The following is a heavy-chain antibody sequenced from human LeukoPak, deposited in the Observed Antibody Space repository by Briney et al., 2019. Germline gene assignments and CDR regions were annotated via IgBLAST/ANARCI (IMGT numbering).Heavy chain of an antibody. CDR2: ISFDGSNT. Sequence: PGRSLRLSCAASGFTFSSFGMHWVRQAPGKGLEWVAVISFDGSNTYYADSVKGRFTISRDNSKNTLYVQMDSLNVEDTAVYYCAKRRAYGSGMLSSYMDVWGQGTTVTVSS. J-gene: IGHJ6*02. V-gene: IGHV3-30*18. CDR3: AKRRAYGSGMLSSYMDV. CDR1: GFTFSSFG. D-gene: IGHD3-10*01.